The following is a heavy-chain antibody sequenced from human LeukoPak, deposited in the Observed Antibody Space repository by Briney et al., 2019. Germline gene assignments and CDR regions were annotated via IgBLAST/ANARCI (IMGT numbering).Heavy chain of an antibody. D-gene: IGHD3-3*01. V-gene: IGHV3-23*01. CDR1: GFTFSNYA. CDR3: AKPTHYDFWSGYFFDY. Sequence: PGGSLRLSCAASGFTFSNYALSRVRQAPGKGLEWVSAISGSGGSTYYADSVKGRFTISRDNSKNTLYLQMNSLRAEDTAVYYCAKPTHYDFWSGYFFDYWGQGTLVTVSS. J-gene: IGHJ4*02. CDR2: ISGSGGST.